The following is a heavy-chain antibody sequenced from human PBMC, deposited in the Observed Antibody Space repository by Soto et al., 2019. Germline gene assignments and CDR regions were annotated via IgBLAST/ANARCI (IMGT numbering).Heavy chain of an antibody. CDR2: IYYTGTT. J-gene: IGHJ5*01. CDR3: ATVLHDYGTNWVDS. V-gene: IGHV4-30-4*01. D-gene: IGHD3-16*01. CDR1: GASIRSGRYY. Sequence: QVQLQELGPRLVKPSQTLSLTCSVSGASIRSGRYYWSWIRQSPGRGLEWIGYIYYTGTTHYNPAVKSRVTILRDNSKDQFSLTLTSVTAADTAIYYCATVLHDYGTNWVDSWGQGTQVTVSS.